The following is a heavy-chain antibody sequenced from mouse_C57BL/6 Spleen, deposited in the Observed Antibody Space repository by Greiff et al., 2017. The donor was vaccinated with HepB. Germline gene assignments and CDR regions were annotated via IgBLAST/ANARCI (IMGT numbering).Heavy chain of an antibody. Sequence: VQLQQSGAELVKPGASVKMSCKASGYTFTTYPIEWMKQNHGKSLEWIGNFHPYNDDTKYNEKFKGKATLTVEKSSSTVYLELSRVTSDDSAVYYCARGPYDYDVYWYFDVWGTGTTVTVSS. D-gene: IGHD2-4*01. CDR1: GYTFTTYP. CDR2: FHPYNDDT. J-gene: IGHJ1*03. CDR3: ARGPYDYDVYWYFDV. V-gene: IGHV1-47*01.